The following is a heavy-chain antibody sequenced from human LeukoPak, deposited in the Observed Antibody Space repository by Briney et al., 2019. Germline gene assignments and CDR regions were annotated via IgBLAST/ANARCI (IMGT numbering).Heavy chain of an antibody. CDR2: ISGSGGST. V-gene: IGHV3-23*01. D-gene: IGHD3-22*01. CDR1: GFTFNSYA. Sequence: GGSLRLSCAVSGFTFNSYAMSWVRQAPGKGLEWVSAISGSGGSTYYADSVKGRFTISRDNSKNTLYLQMNSLRAEDTAVYYCAKCYYDSSGYYFGAFDIWGQGTMVTVSS. CDR3: AKCYYDSSGYYFGAFDI. J-gene: IGHJ3*02.